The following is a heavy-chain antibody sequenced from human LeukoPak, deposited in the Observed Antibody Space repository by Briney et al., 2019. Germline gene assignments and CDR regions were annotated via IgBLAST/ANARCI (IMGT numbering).Heavy chain of an antibody. CDR2: ISTSGGST. CDR3: AIMHRYYDGSGYWVQ. CDR1: GFTFSSYA. J-gene: IGHJ4*02. Sequence: PGGSLRLSCAASGFTFSSYAMSWVRQAPGKGLEWVSGISTSGGSTSYADSVKGRFTISRDNPRNTPYMQMNSLRDEDTAVYYCAIMHRYYDGSGYWVQWGQGTLVTVSS. D-gene: IGHD3-22*01. V-gene: IGHV3-23*01.